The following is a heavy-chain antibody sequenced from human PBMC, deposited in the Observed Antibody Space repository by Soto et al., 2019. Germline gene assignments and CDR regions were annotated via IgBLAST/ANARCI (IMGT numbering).Heavy chain of an antibody. CDR2: ISNDGSSQ. J-gene: IGHJ6*02. D-gene: IGHD3-16*02. CDR3: AKAVNRRVSSVYDCYGMYV. Sequence: QVQLVESGGGVVQPGRSLRLSCAASGFTISSYEMHWGRQAPGQGLGWVAVISNDGSSQYYADAVKGRFTISRDNTKNSLHRQMSSLSTEDTAVNFWAKAVNRRVSSVYDCYGMYVWDRGTTGTVSS. CDR1: GFTISSYE. V-gene: IGHV3-30*18.